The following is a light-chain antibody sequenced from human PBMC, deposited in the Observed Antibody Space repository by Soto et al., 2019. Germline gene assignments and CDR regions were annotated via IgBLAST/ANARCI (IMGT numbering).Light chain of an antibody. CDR1: QGISSY. V-gene: IGKV1-9*01. J-gene: IGKJ5*01. CDR3: QQLNSYPIT. Sequence: IQLTQSPSSLSASVGDRVTITCRASQGISSYLAWYQQKPGKAPKLLIYAASTLQSGVPSMFSGSGSGTDFTLTISSLQPEDFATYSCQQLNSYPITFCQGTRLEIK. CDR2: AAS.